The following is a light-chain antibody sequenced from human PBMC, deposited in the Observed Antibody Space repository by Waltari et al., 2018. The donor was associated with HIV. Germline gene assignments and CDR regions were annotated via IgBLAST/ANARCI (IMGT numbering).Light chain of an antibody. Sequence: SYELTQPPSVSVSPGQAATITCSGDKLDDKYVCWYQQKPGRSPVLVIYQDDKRLSGIPDRCSGSNPGNTATLTISGTQTMDEADYYCQAWDSGTGVFGTGTTVTVL. CDR3: QAWDSGTGV. V-gene: IGLV3-1*01. CDR1: KLDDKY. CDR2: QDD. J-gene: IGLJ1*01.